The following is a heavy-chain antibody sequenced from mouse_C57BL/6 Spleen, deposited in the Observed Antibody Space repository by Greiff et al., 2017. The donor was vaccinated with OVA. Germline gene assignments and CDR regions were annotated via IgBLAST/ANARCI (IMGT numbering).Heavy chain of an antibody. CDR1: GFTFSDYG. CDR3: AREDGYDEGFAY. V-gene: IGHV5-17*01. J-gene: IGHJ3*01. CDR2: ISSGSSTI. Sequence: EVQLVESGGGLVKPGGSLKLSCAASGFTFSDYGMHWVRQAPETGLEWVAYISSGSSTIYYADTVKGRFTISRDNAKNTLFLQMTSLRSEDTAMYYCAREDGYDEGFAYWGQGTLVTVSA. D-gene: IGHD2-2*01.